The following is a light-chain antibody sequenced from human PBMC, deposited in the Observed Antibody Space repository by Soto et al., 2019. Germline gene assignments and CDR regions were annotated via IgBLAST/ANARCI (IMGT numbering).Light chain of an antibody. CDR1: QGISSY. CDR2: AAS. J-gene: IGKJ4*01. V-gene: IGKV1-12*01. Sequence: DIQLTQSPSFLSAYVGVRFAITCRASQGISSYLAWYQQKPGKAPKXXIYAASSLQSGVPSRFSGSGSGTDFTLTISSLQNEDFATYDCQQANSFTLTFGGGTKVDIK. CDR3: QQANSFTLT.